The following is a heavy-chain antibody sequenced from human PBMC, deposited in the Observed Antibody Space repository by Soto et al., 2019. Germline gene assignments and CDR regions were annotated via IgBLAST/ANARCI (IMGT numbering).Heavy chain of an antibody. CDR1: GYSINSDYY. V-gene: IGHV4-38-2*02. Sequence: SETLSLTCTVSGYSINSDYYWGWIRQPPGKGLEWIGSIWHSGSTYYNPSLKSRVTISLDTSKNEFSLKLSSMTAADTAVYYCARGFSSSWSEDDAFDIWGQGTMVTVSS. CDR2: IWHSGST. D-gene: IGHD6-13*01. J-gene: IGHJ3*02. CDR3: ARGFSSSWSEDDAFDI.